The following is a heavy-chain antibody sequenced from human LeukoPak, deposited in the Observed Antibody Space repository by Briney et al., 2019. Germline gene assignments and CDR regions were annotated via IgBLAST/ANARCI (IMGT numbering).Heavy chain of an antibody. CDR2: IAYDGSEK. J-gene: IGHJ4*02. V-gene: IGHV3-33*05. CDR3: ARDDRDGYNYFAY. CDR1: GFTFRKYG. Sequence: GRSLRLSCEVSGFTFRKYGMHWVRQAPGKGLEWVAVIAYDGSEKEFADSVKGRFTISRDNAKNSLYLQMNSLRAEDSAVYYCARDDRDGYNYFAYWGQGTLVTVSS. D-gene: IGHD5-24*01.